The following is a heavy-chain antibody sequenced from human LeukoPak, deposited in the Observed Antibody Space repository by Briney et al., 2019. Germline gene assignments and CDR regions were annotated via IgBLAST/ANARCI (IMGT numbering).Heavy chain of an antibody. CDR2: TSSSDAGT. Sequence: GGSLRLSCAASGFTLSTYAMSWVRQTPGKGLEWVAATSSSDAGTYHADSVKGRITISRDTSKNTLYLQMNSLRAEDTAVYYCAGHFGAWHYFDYWGQGTLVTVSS. V-gene: IGHV3-23*01. J-gene: IGHJ4*02. CDR3: AGHFGAWHYFDY. D-gene: IGHD3-3*01. CDR1: GFTLSTYA.